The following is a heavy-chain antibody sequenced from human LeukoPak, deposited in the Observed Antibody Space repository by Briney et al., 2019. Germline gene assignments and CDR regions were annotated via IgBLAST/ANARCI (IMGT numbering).Heavy chain of an antibody. D-gene: IGHD3-22*01. CDR3: ARSRSGDSSGYSY. J-gene: IGHJ4*02. V-gene: IGHV3-23*01. CDR2: ISGSGGST. CDR1: GFTFSSYA. Sequence: GGSLRLSCAASGFTFSSYAMSWVRQAPGKGLEWVSAISGSGGSTYYADSVKGRFTISRDNSKNTLYLQMNSLRAEDTAVYYCARSRSGDSSGYSYWGQGTLVTVSS.